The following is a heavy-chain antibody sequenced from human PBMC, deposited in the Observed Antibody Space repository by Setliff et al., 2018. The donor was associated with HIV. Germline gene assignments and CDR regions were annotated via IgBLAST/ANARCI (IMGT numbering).Heavy chain of an antibody. D-gene: IGHD3-3*01. CDR2: IYYSGST. CDR3: ARAEGLMFGVEEGAFDI. Sequence: SETLSLTCTVSGGSISSGGYYWSWIRQHPGKGLEWVGYIYYSGSTYYNPSLKSRVTISVDTSKNQFSLKLSSVTAADTAVYYCARAEGLMFGVEEGAFDIWGQGTMVTVS. CDR1: GGSISSGGYY. V-gene: IGHV4-31*03. J-gene: IGHJ3*02.